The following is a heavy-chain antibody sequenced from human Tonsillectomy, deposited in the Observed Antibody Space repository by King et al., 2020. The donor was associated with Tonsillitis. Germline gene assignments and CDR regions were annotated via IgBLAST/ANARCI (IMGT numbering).Heavy chain of an antibody. V-gene: IGHV1-18*01. J-gene: IGHJ6*02. CDR2: ISAYNGNT. Sequence: QLVQSGAEVKKPGASVKVSCKASGYTFTSYGISWVRQAPGQGLEWMGWISAYNGNTNYAQKLQGRVTMTTDTSTSTAYMELRSLRSDDTAVYYCARDDPTLTTVMTYYYGMDVWGQGTTVTVSS. CDR3: ARDDPTLTTVMTYYYGMDV. D-gene: IGHD4-11*01. CDR1: GYTFTSYG.